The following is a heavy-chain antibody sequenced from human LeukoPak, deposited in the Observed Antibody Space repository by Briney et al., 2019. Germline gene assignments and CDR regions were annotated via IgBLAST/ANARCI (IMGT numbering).Heavy chain of an antibody. D-gene: IGHD2-2*01. J-gene: IGHJ4*02. CDR2: IYYSVRT. CDR1: GGSISNSSYY. Sequence: SETLSLTCSVSGGSISNSSYYWGWIRQPPGKGLEWIGSIYYSVRTYYNPSLKSRVTISVDTSKNQFSLKLSSVTAADTAVYYCARFSLTDGVPTFSPFDYWGQGTLVTVSS. CDR3: ARFSLTDGVPTFSPFDY. V-gene: IGHV4-39*07.